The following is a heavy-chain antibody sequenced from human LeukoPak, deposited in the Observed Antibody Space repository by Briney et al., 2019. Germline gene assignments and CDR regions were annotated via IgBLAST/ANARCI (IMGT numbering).Heavy chain of an antibody. CDR3: ARESPYGSGSYYSTFTIFDY. V-gene: IGHV4-61*02. CDR2: IYTSGST. D-gene: IGHD3-10*01. CDR1: GGSISSGSYY. J-gene: IGHJ4*02. Sequence: PSETLSLTCTVSGGSISSGSYYWSWIRQPAGKGLEWIGRIYTSGSTNYNPSLKSRVTISVGTSKNQFSLKLSSVTAADTAVYYCARESPYGSGSYYSTFTIFDYWGQGTLVTVSS.